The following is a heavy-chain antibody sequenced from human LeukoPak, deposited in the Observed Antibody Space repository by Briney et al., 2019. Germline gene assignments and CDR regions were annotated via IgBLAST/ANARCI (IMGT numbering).Heavy chain of an antibody. J-gene: IGHJ6*02. CDR1: GGSISSYY. Sequence: SETLSLTCTVSGGSISSYYWSWIRQPPGKGLEWIGYIYYSGSTNYNPSLKSRVTISVDTSKNQFSLKLSSVTAADTAVYYCARVLGWFGELDYYYYGMDVWGQGPRSPSP. CDR3: ARVLGWFGELDYYYYGMDV. CDR2: IYYSGST. V-gene: IGHV4-59*01. D-gene: IGHD3-10*01.